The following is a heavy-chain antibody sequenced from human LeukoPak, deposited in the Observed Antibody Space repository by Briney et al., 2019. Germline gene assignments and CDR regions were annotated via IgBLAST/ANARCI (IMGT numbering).Heavy chain of an antibody. CDR1: GFTISNNY. J-gene: IGHJ4*02. Sequence: GGSLRLSCAASGFTISNNYIRWLRQAPGKGLEWVSSISRSGSTKYYADSVKGRFTISRDNAKNSLYLQMNSLRAEDTAVYYCARDYGEYYYDSSGYYGGFDYWGQGTLVTVSS. CDR3: ARDYGEYYYDSSGYYGGFDY. V-gene: IGHV3-11*04. CDR2: ISRSGSTK. D-gene: IGHD3-22*01.